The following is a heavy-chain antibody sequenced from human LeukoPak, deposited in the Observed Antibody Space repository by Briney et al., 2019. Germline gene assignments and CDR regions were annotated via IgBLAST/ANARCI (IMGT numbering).Heavy chain of an antibody. Sequence: GGSLRLSCAASGFTFSYYSMNWVRQAPGKGLEWVSYISSSGTTIYYADSVKGRFTISRDNAKNSLHLQMNSLRVEDTAVYYCARESDKHYDFWSGYLALDYWGQGTLVTVSS. V-gene: IGHV3-48*01. CDR3: ARESDKHYDFWSGYLALDY. CDR1: GFTFSYYS. CDR2: ISSSGTTI. J-gene: IGHJ4*02. D-gene: IGHD3-3*01.